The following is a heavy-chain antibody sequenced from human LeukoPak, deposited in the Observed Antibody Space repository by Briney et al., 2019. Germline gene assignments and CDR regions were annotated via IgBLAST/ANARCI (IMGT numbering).Heavy chain of an antibody. CDR3: AREGRAGSSGWFGAFDI. CDR1: TGLY. CDR2: IHPNSGAS. D-gene: IGHD6-13*01. Sequence: VASVQVSCKTSTGLYMHWVRQAPGQGLEYMGWIHPNSGASKSVPKFQGRVTMTRDTSINTDYVELSSLTSDDTAMYYCAREGRAGSSGWFGAFDIWGQGTMVIVSS. J-gene: IGHJ3*02. V-gene: IGHV1-2*02.